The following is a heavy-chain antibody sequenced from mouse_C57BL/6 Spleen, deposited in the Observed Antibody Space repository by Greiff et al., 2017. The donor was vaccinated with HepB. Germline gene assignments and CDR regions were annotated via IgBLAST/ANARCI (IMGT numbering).Heavy chain of an antibody. Sequence: QVQLQQPGAELVMPGASVKLSCKASGYTFTSYWMHWVKQRPGQGLEWIGEIDPSDSYTNYNQKFKGKSTLTVDKSSSTAYMQLSSLTSEDSAVYYCARGPPGADYWSQGTTLTVSS. CDR3: ARGPPGADY. V-gene: IGHV1-69*01. J-gene: IGHJ2*01. D-gene: IGHD4-1*01. CDR1: GYTFTSYW. CDR2: IDPSDSYT.